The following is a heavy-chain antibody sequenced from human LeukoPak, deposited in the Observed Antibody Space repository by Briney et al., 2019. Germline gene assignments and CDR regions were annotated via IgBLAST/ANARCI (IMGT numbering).Heavy chain of an antibody. Sequence: PGGSLRLSCAASGFTFSSYSMNWVRQAPGKGLEWVSAMSGSGGSTYYADSVKGRFTISRDNSKNTLYLQVNSLRAEDTAVYYCARAYCGGDCYISGSLFHYFDYWGQGTLVTVSS. CDR1: GFTFSSYS. D-gene: IGHD2-21*01. J-gene: IGHJ4*02. CDR3: ARAYCGGDCYISGSLFHYFDY. CDR2: MSGSGGST. V-gene: IGHV3-23*01.